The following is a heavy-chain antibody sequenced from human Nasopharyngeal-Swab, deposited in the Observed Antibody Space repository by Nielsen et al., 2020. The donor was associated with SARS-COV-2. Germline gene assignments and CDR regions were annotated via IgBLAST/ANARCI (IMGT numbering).Heavy chain of an antibody. CDR1: GGSMSNYY. CDR2: IYYSGST. Sequence: SETLSLTCSVSGGSMSNYYWSWIRQPPGTGLEYIGYIYYSGSTNYNPSLKSRVTISVDTSKNQFSLKLTSVTAADTSVYYCARLPPVQWFGYDYYYGMDVWGQGTTVTVSS. V-gene: IGHV4-59*08. CDR3: ARLPPVQWFGYDYYYGMDV. D-gene: IGHD3-22*01. J-gene: IGHJ6*02.